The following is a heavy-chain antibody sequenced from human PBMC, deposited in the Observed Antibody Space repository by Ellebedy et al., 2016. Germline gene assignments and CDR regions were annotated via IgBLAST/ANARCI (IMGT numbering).Heavy chain of an antibody. J-gene: IGHJ2*01. V-gene: IGHV5-51*01. CDR3: ARRDYDFWSGYYHWYFDL. Sequence: KVSXXGSGYSFTSYWIGWVRQMPGKGLEWMGIIYPGDSDTRYSPSFQGQVTISADKSISTAYLQWSSLKASDTAMYYCARRDYDFWSGYYHWYFDLWGRGTLVTVSS. D-gene: IGHD3-3*01. CDR2: IYPGDSDT. CDR1: GYSFTSYW.